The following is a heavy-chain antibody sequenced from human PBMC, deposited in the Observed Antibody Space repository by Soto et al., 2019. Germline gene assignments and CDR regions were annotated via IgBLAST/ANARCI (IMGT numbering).Heavy chain of an antibody. Sequence: GGSLRLSCAASGFTFSSYWMSWVRQAPGKGLEWVANIKQDGSEKYYVDSVKGRFTISRDNAKNSLYLQMNSLRAEDTAVYYCARARVPYYYYMDVWGKGTTVTVSS. CDR3: ARARVPYYYYMDV. CDR2: IKQDGSEK. CDR1: GFTFSSYW. D-gene: IGHD3-10*01. J-gene: IGHJ6*03. V-gene: IGHV3-7*01.